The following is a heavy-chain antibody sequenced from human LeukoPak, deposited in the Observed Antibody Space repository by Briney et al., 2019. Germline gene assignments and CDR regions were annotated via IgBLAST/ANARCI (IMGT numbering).Heavy chain of an antibody. CDR2: ISDSGGST. D-gene: IGHD1-26*01. J-gene: IGHJ6*02. V-gene: IGHV3-23*01. Sequence: PGGSLRLSCAASGFTFSTYVMNWVRQAPGKGLEWVSTISDSGGSTYYADSVKGRFTISRDNSKSTLYLQMNSLRAEDTAVYYCANSIVGATYGMDVWGQGTTVTVSS. CDR3: ANSIVGATYGMDV. CDR1: GFTFSTYV.